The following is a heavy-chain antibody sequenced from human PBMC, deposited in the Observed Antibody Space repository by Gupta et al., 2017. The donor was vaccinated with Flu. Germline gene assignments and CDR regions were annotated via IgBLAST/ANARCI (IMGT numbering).Heavy chain of an antibody. V-gene: IGHV4-59*01. J-gene: IGHJ3*02. CDR3: ARSDFVLLPAAKSLLLPHSFDI. D-gene: IGHD2-2*01. Sequence: QVQLQESGPGLVKPSETRSLTCTVSGGSISRYYGSWIRQPQGKGLEWLGYIYFSGSTTYNPSLKSQVTISVDTSKHQLSLKLSSVTAADTAVYYCARSDFVLLPAAKSLLLPHSFDIWGQGTMVTGSS. CDR1: GGSISRYY. CDR2: IYFSGST.